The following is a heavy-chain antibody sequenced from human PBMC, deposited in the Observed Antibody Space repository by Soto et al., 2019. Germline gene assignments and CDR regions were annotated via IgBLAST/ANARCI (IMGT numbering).Heavy chain of an antibody. Sequence: SGESLKISCKGSGYSFTSYWISWVRQMPGRGLEWMGRIDPSDSYTNYSPSFQGHVTITADKSISTAYLQWSSLKASDTAMYYCASYVRQSTGTNLYYYYGMDFWGQGTTVTVSS. CDR2: IDPSDSYT. CDR3: ASYVRQSTGTNLYYYYGMDF. J-gene: IGHJ6*02. V-gene: IGHV5-10-1*01. CDR1: GYSFTSYW. D-gene: IGHD1-7*01.